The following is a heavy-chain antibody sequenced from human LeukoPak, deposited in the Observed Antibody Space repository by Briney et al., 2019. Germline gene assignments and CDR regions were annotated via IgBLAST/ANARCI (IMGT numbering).Heavy chain of an antibody. V-gene: IGHV3-21*01. Sequence: PGGSLRLSCAASGFTFSSYSMNWVRQAPGKGLEWVSSINSRSDYIYYADSVKGRFTISRDNAKNSLYLQMNSLRAEDTAVYYCVRGLNDALDYWGQGTLVTVSS. CDR2: INSRSDYI. J-gene: IGHJ4*02. CDR3: VRGLNDALDY. CDR1: GFTFSSYS. D-gene: IGHD1-1*01.